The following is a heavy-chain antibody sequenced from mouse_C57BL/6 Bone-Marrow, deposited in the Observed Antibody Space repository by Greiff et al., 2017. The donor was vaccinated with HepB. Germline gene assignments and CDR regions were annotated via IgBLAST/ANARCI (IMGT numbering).Heavy chain of an antibody. CDR1: GYTFTSYW. J-gene: IGHJ2*01. Sequence: QVHVKQPGAELVKPGASVKLSCKASGYTFTSYWMHWVKQRPGQGLEWIGMIHPNSGSTNYNEKFKSKATLTVDKSSSTAYMQLSSLTSEDSAVYYCARKKFASSPYYFDYWGQGTTLTVSS. V-gene: IGHV1-64*01. CDR3: ARKKFASSPYYFDY. D-gene: IGHD1-1*01. CDR2: IHPNSGST.